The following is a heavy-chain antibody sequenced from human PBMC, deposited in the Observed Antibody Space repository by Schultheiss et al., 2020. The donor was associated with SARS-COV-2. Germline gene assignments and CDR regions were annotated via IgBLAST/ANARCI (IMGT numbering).Heavy chain of an antibody. CDR3: AKLVYSSSPTDY. CDR2: ISYDGSNK. Sequence: GGSLRLSCAASGFTFSSYGMHWVRQAPGKGLEWVAVISYDGSNKYYADSVKGRFTISRDNSKNTLYLQMNSLRAEDTAVYYCAKLVYSSSPTDYRGQGTLVTVAS. D-gene: IGHD6-13*01. V-gene: IGHV3-30*18. CDR1: GFTFSSYG. J-gene: IGHJ4*02.